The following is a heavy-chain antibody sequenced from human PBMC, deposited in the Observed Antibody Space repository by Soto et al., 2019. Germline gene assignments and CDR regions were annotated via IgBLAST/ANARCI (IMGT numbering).Heavy chain of an antibody. CDR1: GFTLSNAW. J-gene: IGHJ4*02. D-gene: IGHD3-9*01. V-gene: IGHV3-15*01. CDR2: IKSKTDGGTT. Sequence: EVQLVESGGGLVKPGGSLRLSCAVSGFTLSNAWMSWVRQAPGKGLEWVGRIKSKTDGGTTDYAAPVKGRFIISRDDSKNTLYLQVNSLKTEDTAVYYCTTIDLPDGRLDYWGQGTLVTVSS. CDR3: TTIDLPDGRLDY.